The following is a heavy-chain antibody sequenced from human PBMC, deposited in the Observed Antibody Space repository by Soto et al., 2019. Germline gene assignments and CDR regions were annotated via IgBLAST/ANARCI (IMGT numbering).Heavy chain of an antibody. J-gene: IGHJ4*02. Sequence: GGSLRLSCAASGFTFSSYSMNWVRQAPGKGLEWVSSISSSSSYIYYADSVKGRFTISRDNAKNSLYLQMNSLRAEDTAVYYCARAPLWSHYGSGRIPDYWGQGTLVTVSS. CDR1: GFTFSSYS. D-gene: IGHD3-10*01. V-gene: IGHV3-21*01. CDR2: ISSSSSYI. CDR3: ARAPLWSHYGSGRIPDY.